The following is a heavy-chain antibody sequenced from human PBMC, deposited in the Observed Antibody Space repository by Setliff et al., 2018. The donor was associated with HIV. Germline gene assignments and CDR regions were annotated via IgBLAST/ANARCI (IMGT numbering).Heavy chain of an antibody. CDR1: GGSVSSGGYY. V-gene: IGHV4-31*03. CDR2: IYYSGNT. CDR3: ASCLQNYDSSGYYTNYFDY. J-gene: IGHJ4*02. D-gene: IGHD3-22*01. Sequence: SETLSLTCTVSGGSVSSGGYYWSWIRQHPGKGLEWIGYIYYSGNTFYNPSLKSRVTISLDRSKNQFSLKLTSVTAADTAVYYCASCLQNYDSSGYYTNYFDYWGQGTLVTVSS.